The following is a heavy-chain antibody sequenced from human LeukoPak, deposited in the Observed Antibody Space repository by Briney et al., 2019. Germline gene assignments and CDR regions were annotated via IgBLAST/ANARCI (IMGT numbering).Heavy chain of an antibody. CDR2: IFYSGST. V-gene: IGHV4-39*02. D-gene: IGHD1-26*01. Sequence: PSETLSLTCTVSDGSISTNNYYWGWIRQPPGKELEWIGSIFYSGSTYYNPSLKSRVTISVDTSRNQFSLRLSSVTAADTAMYYCARDYSGRRAFDIWGQGTMVTVSS. CDR1: DGSISTNNYY. CDR3: ARDYSGRRAFDI. J-gene: IGHJ3*02.